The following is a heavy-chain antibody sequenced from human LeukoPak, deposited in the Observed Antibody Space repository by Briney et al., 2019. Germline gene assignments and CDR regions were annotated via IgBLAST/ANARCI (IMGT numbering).Heavy chain of an antibody. V-gene: IGHV1-18*01. J-gene: IGHJ4*02. Sequence: ASVKVSCKASGYTFTSYGISWVRQAPGQGLEWMGWISAYNGNTNYAQKFQGRVTMTRDTSTSTVYMELSSLRSEDTAVYYCARDGEYSYGSFDYWGQGTLVTVSS. CDR1: GYTFTSYG. CDR3: ARDGEYSYGSFDY. D-gene: IGHD5-18*01. CDR2: ISAYNGNT.